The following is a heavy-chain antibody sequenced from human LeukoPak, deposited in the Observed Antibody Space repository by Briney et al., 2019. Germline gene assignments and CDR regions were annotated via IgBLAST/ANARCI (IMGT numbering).Heavy chain of an antibody. Sequence: PSETLSLTCTVSGYSISSGYYWSWIRQPAGKGLEWIGRIYTSGSTNYNPSLKSRVTISVDTSKNRFSLKLSSVTAADTAVYYCARVASDYYYYYMDVWGKGTTVTVSS. CDR1: GYSISSGYY. J-gene: IGHJ6*03. CDR2: IYTSGST. V-gene: IGHV4-61*02. CDR3: ARVASDYYYYYMDV.